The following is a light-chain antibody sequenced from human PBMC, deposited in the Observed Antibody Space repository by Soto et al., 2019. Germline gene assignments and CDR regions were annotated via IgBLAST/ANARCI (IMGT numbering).Light chain of an antibody. CDR3: AAWDDSLNGV. Sequence: QAVVTQPPSASETPGQRVTISCSGSSSNIGSHTVNWYQQLPVAAPKLLIYSNTQRPSGVPDRFSGSKSGTSASLAISGLRSEDEADYYCAAWDDSLNGVFGGGTKLTVL. CDR1: SSNIGSHT. CDR2: SNT. J-gene: IGLJ3*02. V-gene: IGLV1-44*01.